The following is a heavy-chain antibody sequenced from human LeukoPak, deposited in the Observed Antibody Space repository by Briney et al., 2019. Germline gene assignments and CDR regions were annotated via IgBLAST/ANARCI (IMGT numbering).Heavy chain of an antibody. J-gene: IGHJ4*02. D-gene: IGHD3-10*01. Sequence: ASVKVSCKAFGYTFSSYNMHWVRQAPGQRLEWMGWINAGNGNTKFSQKFQGRVTITRDTSASTGYMELSSLTSEDTAVYYCAFRGVSDDFDSWGQGTLVTVSS. CDR1: GYTFSSYN. CDR2: INAGNGNT. V-gene: IGHV1-3*01. CDR3: AFRGVSDDFDS.